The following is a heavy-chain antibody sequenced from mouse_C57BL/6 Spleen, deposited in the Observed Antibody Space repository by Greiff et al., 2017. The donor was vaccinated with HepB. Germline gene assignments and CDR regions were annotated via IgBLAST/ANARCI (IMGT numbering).Heavy chain of an antibody. Sequence: VQLKESGPGLVKPSQSLSLTCSVTGYSITSGYYWNWIRQFPGNKLEWMGYISYDGSNNYNPSLKNRISITRDTSKNQFFLKLNSVTTEDTATYYCAREDFYDGYISWFAYWGQGTLVTVSA. D-gene: IGHD2-3*01. V-gene: IGHV3-6*01. J-gene: IGHJ3*01. CDR2: ISYDGSN. CDR3: AREDFYDGYISWFAY. CDR1: GYSITSGYY.